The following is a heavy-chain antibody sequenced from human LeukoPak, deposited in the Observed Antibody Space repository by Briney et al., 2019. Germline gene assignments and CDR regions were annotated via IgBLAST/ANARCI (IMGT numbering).Heavy chain of an antibody. D-gene: IGHD3-22*01. CDR2: INHGEST. CDR3: ARGRTYYYDTSGYYPSIYYGMDV. Sequence: PSETLSLTCAVSGGSFSGYYWYWIRQPPGKGLEWIGEINHGESTNYNPSLRSRATLSVDTSKNQFSLKLTSVTAADTAVYYCARGRTYYYDTSGYYPSIYYGMDVWGQGTTVIVSS. J-gene: IGHJ6*02. V-gene: IGHV4-34*01. CDR1: GGSFSGYY.